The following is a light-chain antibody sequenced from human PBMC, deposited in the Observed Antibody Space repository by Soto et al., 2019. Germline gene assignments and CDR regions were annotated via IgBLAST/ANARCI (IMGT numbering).Light chain of an antibody. V-gene: IGKV1-39*01. Sequence: IQMTQSPSSLSASVGDSVTVTCRASQSINIYLNWYQQKPWKAPTLLIYGASSLQSGVPSRFTDGGSRTDFTLTISSLQPEDFDTYDCQQSYRSPYTFGQGTKLEIK. CDR3: QQSYRSPYT. CDR2: GAS. J-gene: IGKJ2*01. CDR1: QSINIY.